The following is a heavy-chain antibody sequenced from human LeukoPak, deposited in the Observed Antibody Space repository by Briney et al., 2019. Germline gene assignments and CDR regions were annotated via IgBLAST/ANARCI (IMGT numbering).Heavy chain of an antibody. CDR3: ARGVRVSFDI. Sequence: GGSLTLSCAASGFTLNGYGMHWVRQAPGKGREWVSAISGRDGRTYYADSVKGRLTISRDNSKNTLYLQMNRLRAEDTAVYDCARGVRVSFDIWGQGTIVTVSS. D-gene: IGHD6-13*01. CDR2: ISGRDGRT. V-gene: IGHV3-23*01. CDR1: GFTLNGYG. J-gene: IGHJ3*02.